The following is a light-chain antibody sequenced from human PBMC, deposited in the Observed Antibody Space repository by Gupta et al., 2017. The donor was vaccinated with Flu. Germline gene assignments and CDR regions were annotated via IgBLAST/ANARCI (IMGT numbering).Light chain of an antibody. CDR2: EAS. Sequence: QSALTQPASVSGSPGQSIIISCSGVTSDVPNYNLVSWYQHHPDKAPKLIIYEASKRPSGVSNRFSASKSGNTASLTISGLQADDEADYYCCSYAGSSTAGVFGGGTKVTVL. CDR3: CSYAGSSTAGV. CDR1: TSDVPNYNL. V-gene: IGLV2-23*01. J-gene: IGLJ3*02.